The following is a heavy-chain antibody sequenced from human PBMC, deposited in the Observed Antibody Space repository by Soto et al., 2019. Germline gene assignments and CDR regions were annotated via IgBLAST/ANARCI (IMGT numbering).Heavy chain of an antibody. Sequence: SETLSLTCTVSGASISSNSYYWGWFRQPPGKGLEWIGSFNSRGSTFYSPSLKSRATISADTSKNQFSLELTSVTVADTALYFCTRRWGSTTLALLGPWGQGIRVT. V-gene: IGHV4-39*01. CDR1: GASISSNSYY. J-gene: IGHJ5*02. D-gene: IGHD6-13*01. CDR2: FNSRGST. CDR3: TRRWGSTTLALLGP.